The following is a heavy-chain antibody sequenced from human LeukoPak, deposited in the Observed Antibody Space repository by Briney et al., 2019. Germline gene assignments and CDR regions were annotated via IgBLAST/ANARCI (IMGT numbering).Heavy chain of an antibody. CDR3: ARHGGXXXSTWPNWFDP. J-gene: IGHJ5*02. CDR2: IIPILGIA. Sequence: SVKVSCKASGGTFSSYAISWVRQAPGQGLEWMGRIIPILGIANYAQKFQGRVTITADKSTSTAYMELSSLRSEDTAMYYCARHGGXXXSTWPNWFDPWGQGTLV. V-gene: IGHV1-69*04. CDR1: GGTFSSYA.